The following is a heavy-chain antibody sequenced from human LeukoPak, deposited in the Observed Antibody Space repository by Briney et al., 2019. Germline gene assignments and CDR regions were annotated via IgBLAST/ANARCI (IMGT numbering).Heavy chain of an antibody. CDR2: ISGSGGST. D-gene: IGHD3-22*01. Sequence: GGSLRLSCVASGFTFSSYAMSWVRQAPGKGLEWVSAISGSGGSTYYADSVKGRFTISRDNSKNTLFLQMNSLRAEDTAVYYCAKGYYYDSSGPLDYWGQGTLVTVSS. CDR1: GFTFSSYA. CDR3: AKGYYYDSSGPLDY. J-gene: IGHJ4*02. V-gene: IGHV3-23*01.